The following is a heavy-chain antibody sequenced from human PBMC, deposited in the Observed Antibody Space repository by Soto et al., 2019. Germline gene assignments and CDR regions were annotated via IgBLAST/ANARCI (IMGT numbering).Heavy chain of an antibody. CDR1: GXTVSSYG. V-gene: IGHV3-23*01. CDR2: ISDSGDSRVT. CDR3: AKEGSVTDAFDV. J-gene: IGHJ3*01. D-gene: IGHD2-21*02. Sequence: GSLRLACAASGXTVSSYGMTWVRQAPGRGLEWVSSISDSGDSRVTFYTESVKGRFTLSRDNYRNTLYLQMSSIRVEDKAVYYCAKEGSVTDAFDVWGQGTMVTVSS.